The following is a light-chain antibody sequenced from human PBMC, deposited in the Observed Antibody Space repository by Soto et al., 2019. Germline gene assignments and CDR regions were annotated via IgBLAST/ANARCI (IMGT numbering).Light chain of an antibody. J-gene: IGLJ3*02. Sequence: QSALTQPASVSGSPGQSITISCTGTSSDIGRYNLVSWYQQHPGKPPKLMIYEATKRPSGDSNRFSGSKSGNTASLTISGLQAEDEADYYCSLYASSNTFMFGGGTQLTVL. V-gene: IGLV2-23*02. CDR3: SLYASSNTFM. CDR2: EAT. CDR1: SSDIGRYNL.